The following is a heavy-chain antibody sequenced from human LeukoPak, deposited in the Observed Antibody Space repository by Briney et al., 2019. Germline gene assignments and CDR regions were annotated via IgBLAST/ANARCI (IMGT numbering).Heavy chain of an antibody. CDR1: GGSLSNYY. D-gene: IGHD5-12*01. V-gene: IGHV4-59*01. Sequence: SETLSLTCTVSGGSLSNYYWTWIRQPPGKGLEWIGYIHYSGTTNYNPSLKGRLTMSMDTSKNHFSLNLSSVTAADTAVYYCARGGSRGYSGYDSNWGQGTLVTVSS. CDR3: ARGGSRGYSGYDSN. J-gene: IGHJ4*02. CDR2: IHYSGTT.